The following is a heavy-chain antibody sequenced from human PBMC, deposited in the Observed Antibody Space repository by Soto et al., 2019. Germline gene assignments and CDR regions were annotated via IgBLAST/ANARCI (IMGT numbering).Heavy chain of an antibody. D-gene: IGHD3-10*01. CDR3: THMRSYYGSGRHAFDI. J-gene: IGHJ3*02. CDR2: IYWDDDR. Sequence: QITLKESGPTLVKPTQTLTLTGTFSGFSLSTSGVAVGWIRQPPGKALEWLALIYWDDDRRYSSFLKSRLTITKDPSKNQVVLTMTNMDPVDTATYYCTHMRSYYGSGRHAFDIWGQGTMVTVSS. CDR1: GFSLSTSGVA. V-gene: IGHV2-5*02.